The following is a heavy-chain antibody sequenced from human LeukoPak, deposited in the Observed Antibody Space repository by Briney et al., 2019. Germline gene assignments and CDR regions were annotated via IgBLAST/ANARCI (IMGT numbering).Heavy chain of an antibody. J-gene: IGHJ4*02. Sequence: GGSLRLSCAASGFTFSSYSMNWVRQAPGKGLEWVSSISSSSSYIYYADSVKGRFTISRDNAKNSLYLQMNSLRAEDPAVYYCVPTPRVGQDARFDYWGQGTLVTVSS. CDR1: GFTFSSYS. CDR3: VPTPRVGQDARFDY. D-gene: IGHD2-2*01. V-gene: IGHV3-21*01. CDR2: ISSSSSYI.